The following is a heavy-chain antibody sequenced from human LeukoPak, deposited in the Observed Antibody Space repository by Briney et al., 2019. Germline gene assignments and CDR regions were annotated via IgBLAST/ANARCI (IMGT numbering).Heavy chain of an antibody. V-gene: IGHV3-23*01. Sequence: GGSLRLSCEASGFPFSSYAMNWVRQAPGKGLEWVSAISETGDRTHYADSVKGRFTVSRDNPKDTLYLQMDSLRAEDTAVYYCAKQFVDIWGQGTLVTVSS. CDR3: AKQFVDI. D-gene: IGHD5-24*01. CDR2: ISETGDRT. CDR1: GFPFSSYA. J-gene: IGHJ5*02.